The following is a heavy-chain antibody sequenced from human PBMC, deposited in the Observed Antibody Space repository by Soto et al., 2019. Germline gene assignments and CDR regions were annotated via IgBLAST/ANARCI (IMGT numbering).Heavy chain of an antibody. CDR2: ISGSGGST. V-gene: IGHV3-23*01. D-gene: IGHD3-9*01. Sequence: GGSLRLSCAASGFTFSSYAMSWVRQAPGKGLEWVSAISGSGGSTYYADSVKGRFTISRDNSKNTLYLQMNSLRAEDTAVYYCAKDPAGGYFDWLFNYFDYWGQGTLVTVSS. CDR3: AKDPAGGYFDWLFNYFDY. J-gene: IGHJ4*02. CDR1: GFTFSSYA.